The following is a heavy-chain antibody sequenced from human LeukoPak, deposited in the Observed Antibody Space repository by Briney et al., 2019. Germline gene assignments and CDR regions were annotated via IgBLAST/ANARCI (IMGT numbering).Heavy chain of an antibody. CDR3: ARSGGHYYDSSDFDY. CDR1: GYTLTGYF. Sequence: ASVKVSCKASGYTLTGYFMHWVRQAPGQGLEWVGWINPNNGGTNYVQRFHGRVTMTRATSISTTYMELSRLTSDDTAVYFCARSGGHYYDSSDFDYWGQGTLVTVSS. V-gene: IGHV1-2*02. D-gene: IGHD3-22*01. J-gene: IGHJ4*02. CDR2: INPNNGGT.